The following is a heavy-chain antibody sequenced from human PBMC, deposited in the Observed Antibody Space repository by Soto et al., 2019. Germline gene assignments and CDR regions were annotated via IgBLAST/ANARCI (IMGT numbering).Heavy chain of an antibody. J-gene: IGHJ4*02. CDR2: IYSGGST. D-gene: IGHD3-10*01. CDR3: GRQFYGSGMYYFDY. Sequence: GGSLRLSCAASGFTVSSNYMSWVRQAPGKGLEWVSVIYSGGSTYYADSVKGRFTISRDNSKNTLYLQMNSLRAEDTAVYYCGRQFYGSGMYYFDYWGQGTLVTVSS. CDR1: GFTVSSNY. V-gene: IGHV3-66*04.